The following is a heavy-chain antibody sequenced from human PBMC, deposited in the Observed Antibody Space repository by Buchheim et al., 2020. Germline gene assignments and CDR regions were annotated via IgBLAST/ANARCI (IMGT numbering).Heavy chain of an antibody. J-gene: IGHJ4*02. CDR3: VRGVPFGGD. V-gene: IGHV3-7*01. D-gene: IGHD3-10*01. Sequence: EVHLVESGGGLVQPGGSLRLSCAASGFTFSTHWMHWGRQAPGKGLEWVAHIKEDGSETKYVGSVKGRFTISRDNAKNSLYLQMNNLRAEDTAVYYCVRGVPFGGDWGQGTL. CDR2: IKEDGSET. CDR1: GFTFSTHW.